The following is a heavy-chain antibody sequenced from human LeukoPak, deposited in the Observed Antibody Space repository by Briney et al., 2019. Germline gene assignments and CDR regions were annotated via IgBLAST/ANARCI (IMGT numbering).Heavy chain of an antibody. D-gene: IGHD3-22*01. CDR1: GFTFSDYY. CDR2: ISSSGSTI. J-gene: IGHJ4*02. CDR3: ATGYDSSGYYGDYFDY. Sequence: PGGSLRLSCAASGFTFSDYYMSWIRQAPGKGLGWVSYISSSGSTIYYADSVKGRFTISRDNAKNSLYLQMNSLRAEDTAVYYCATGYDSSGYYGDYFDYWGQGTLVTVSS. V-gene: IGHV3-11*01.